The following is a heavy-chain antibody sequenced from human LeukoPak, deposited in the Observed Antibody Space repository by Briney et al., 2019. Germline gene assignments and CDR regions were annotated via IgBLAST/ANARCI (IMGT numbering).Heavy chain of an antibody. CDR1: GYTFTGYY. J-gene: IGHJ4*02. CDR3: ASSEDIALAGTGFDY. D-gene: IGHD6-19*01. CDR2: INPNSGGT. V-gene: IGHV1-2*02. Sequence: ASVKVSCKASGYTFTGYYMHWVRQAPGQGLEWMGWINPNSGGTNYAQKFQGRVTMTRDTSISTAYMELSRLRSDDTAVYYCASSEDIALAGTGFDYWGQGTLVTVSS.